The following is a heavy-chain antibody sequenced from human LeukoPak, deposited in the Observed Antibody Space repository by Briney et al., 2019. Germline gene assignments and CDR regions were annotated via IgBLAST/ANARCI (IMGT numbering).Heavy chain of an antibody. CDR2: IYHSGST. D-gene: IGHD3-10*01. J-gene: IGHJ6*02. CDR3: ARDFGSGSLWRAYYYGMDV. Sequence: SETLSLTCAVSGGSISSSNWWSWVRQPPGQGLEWIGEIYHSGSTNYNPSLKSRVTISVDKSKNQFSLMLSSVTAADTAVYYCARDFGSGSLWRAYYYGMDVWGQGTTVTVSS. CDR1: GGSISSSNW. V-gene: IGHV4-4*02.